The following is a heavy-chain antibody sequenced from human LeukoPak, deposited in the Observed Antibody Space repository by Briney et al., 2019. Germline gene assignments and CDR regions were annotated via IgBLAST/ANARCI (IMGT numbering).Heavy chain of an antibody. CDR3: ARRKWELDHDAFDI. J-gene: IGHJ3*02. CDR1: GGSISSYY. Sequence: KASETLSLTCTVSGGSISSYYWSWIRQPAGKGLEWIGRIYTSGSTNYNPSLKSRITMSVDTSKNQFSLKLSSVTAADTAVYYCARRKWELDHDAFDIWGQGTMVTVSS. D-gene: IGHD1-26*01. V-gene: IGHV4-4*07. CDR2: IYTSGST.